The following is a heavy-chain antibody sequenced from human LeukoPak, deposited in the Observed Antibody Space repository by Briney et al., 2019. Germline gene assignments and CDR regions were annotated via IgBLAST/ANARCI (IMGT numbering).Heavy chain of an antibody. CDR2: INTNTGNP. J-gene: IGHJ2*01. Sequence: ASVKVSCKASGYTFTSYAMNWVRQAPGQGLEWMGWINTNTGNPTYARGFTGRFVFSLDTSVSTAYLQISSLKAEDTAVYYCARLQKGADYYDTWYFDLWGRGTLVTVSS. CDR3: ARLQKGADYYDTWYFDL. V-gene: IGHV7-4-1*02. D-gene: IGHD3-22*01. CDR1: GYTFTSYA.